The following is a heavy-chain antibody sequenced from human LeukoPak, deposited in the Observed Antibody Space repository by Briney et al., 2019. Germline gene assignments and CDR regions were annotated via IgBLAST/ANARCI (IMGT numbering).Heavy chain of an antibody. CDR3: ARHMGPFSSAINWFDP. CDR2: IYYSGST. J-gene: IGHJ5*02. D-gene: IGHD1-26*01. V-gene: IGHV4-39*01. Sequence: SETLSLTCTVSGGSISSSSYYWGWIRQPPGKGLEWIGSIYYSGSTYYNPSLKSRVTISVDTSKNQFSLKLSSVTAADTAVYYCARHMGPFSSAINWFDPWGQGTLVIVSS. CDR1: GGSISSSSYY.